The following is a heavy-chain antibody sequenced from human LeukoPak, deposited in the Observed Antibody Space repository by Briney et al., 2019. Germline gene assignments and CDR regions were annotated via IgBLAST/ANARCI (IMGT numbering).Heavy chain of an antibody. V-gene: IGHV5-51*01. J-gene: IGHJ5*02. CDR1: GYSFTSYW. Sequence: GESLKISCKGSGYSFTSYWIGWVRQRPGKGLEWMVIIYPGDSDTRYSPSFQGRVTISADKSISTAYLQWSSLKASDTAMYYCARQRFTMRAYAGNWFDPWGQGTLVTVSS. CDR2: IYPGDSDT. CDR3: ARQRFTMRAYAGNWFDP. D-gene: IGHD3-10*01.